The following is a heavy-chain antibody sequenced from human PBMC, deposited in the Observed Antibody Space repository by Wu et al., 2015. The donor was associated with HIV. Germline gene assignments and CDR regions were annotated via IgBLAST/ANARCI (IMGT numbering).Heavy chain of an antibody. CDR1: GYTFNNYD. CDR3: ARHDSVIVPGAIQSAEYFHN. V-gene: IGHV1-18*01. CDR2: ISVYNGNT. Sequence: QVQLVQSGTEVKKPGASVKVSCKASGYTFNNYDISWVRQAPGQGLEWMGWISVYNGNTNYVQNLQDRVSMTTDTATNTAYMELRSLKFDDTAVYYCARHDSVIVPGAIQSAEYFHNWGQGTLVTVSS. J-gene: IGHJ1*01. D-gene: IGHD2-2*02.